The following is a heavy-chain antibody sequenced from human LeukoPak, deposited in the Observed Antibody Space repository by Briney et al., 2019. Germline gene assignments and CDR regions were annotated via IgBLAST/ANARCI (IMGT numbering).Heavy chain of an antibody. V-gene: IGHV3-30*03. Sequence: GGSLRLSCAASGFTFSSYGMHWVRQAPGKGLEWVAVISYDGSNKYYADSVKGRFTISRDNSKNTLYLQMNSLRAEDTAVYYCARDSGTYSSSWFGIYFDYWGQGTLVTVSS. J-gene: IGHJ4*02. CDR2: ISYDGSNK. CDR3: ARDSGTYSSSWFGIYFDY. D-gene: IGHD6-13*01. CDR1: GFTFSSYG.